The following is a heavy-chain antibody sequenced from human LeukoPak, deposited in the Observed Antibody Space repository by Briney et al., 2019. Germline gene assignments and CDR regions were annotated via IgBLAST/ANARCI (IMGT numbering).Heavy chain of an antibody. CDR1: GGSFSGCY. D-gene: IGHD1-26*01. J-gene: IGHJ4*02. Sequence: SETLSLTCAVYGGSFSGCYWSWIRQPPGKGLEWIGEINHSGSTNYNPSLKSRVTISVDTSKNQFSLKLSSVTAADTAVYYCARGGLGGSYSFDYWGQGTLVTVSS. V-gene: IGHV4-34*01. CDR2: INHSGST. CDR3: ARGGLGGSYSFDY.